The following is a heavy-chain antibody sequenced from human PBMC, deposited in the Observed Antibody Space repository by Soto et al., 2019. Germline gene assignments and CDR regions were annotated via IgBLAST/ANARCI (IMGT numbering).Heavy chain of an antibody. CDR2: IIPIFGTA. D-gene: IGHD2-15*01. Sequence: QVQLVQSGAEVKKPGSSVKVSCKASGGTFSSYAISWVRQAPGQGLEWMGGIIPIFGTANYAQKFQGRVTITADESTSTAYMEVSSLRSEDTAVYYCARSHAPGYWSGGSCLGLFHPWGQGTLVTVSS. CDR3: ARSHAPGYWSGGSCLGLFHP. J-gene: IGHJ5*02. V-gene: IGHV1-69*01. CDR1: GGTFSSYA.